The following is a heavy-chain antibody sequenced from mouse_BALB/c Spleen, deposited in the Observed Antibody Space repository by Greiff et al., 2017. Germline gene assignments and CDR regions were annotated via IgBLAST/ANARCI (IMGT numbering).Heavy chain of an antibody. D-gene: IGHD2-2*01. J-gene: IGHJ4*01. CDR3: ARDGYDYAMDY. CDR1: GISITTGNYR. CDR2: IYYSGTI. V-gene: IGHV3-5*02. Sequence: EVKVVESGPGLVKPSQTVSLTCTVTGISITTGNYRWSWIRQFPGNKLEWIGYIYYSGTITYNPSLTSRTTITRDTSKNQFFLEMNSLTAEDTATYYCARDGYDYAMDYWGQGTSVTVSS.